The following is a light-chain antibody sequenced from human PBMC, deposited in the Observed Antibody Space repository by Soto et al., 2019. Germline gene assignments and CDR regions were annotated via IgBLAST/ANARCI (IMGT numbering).Light chain of an antibody. J-gene: IGKJ2*01. Sequence: DIPMTQSPSTLSASVGDRVTITCRASQSISSWLAWYQQKPGKAPKLLIYKASSLEGGIPSRFSGSGSETEITLTISSLQPEDFATYYCQQYNSYQYTFGQGTKLEIK. CDR1: QSISSW. CDR2: KAS. CDR3: QQYNSYQYT. V-gene: IGKV1-5*03.